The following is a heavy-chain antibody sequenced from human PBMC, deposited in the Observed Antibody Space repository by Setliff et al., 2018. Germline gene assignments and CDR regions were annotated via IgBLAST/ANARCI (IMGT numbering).Heavy chain of an antibody. J-gene: IGHJ4*02. D-gene: IGHD1-1*01. V-gene: IGHV4-38-2*01. CDR1: GYSISNIYY. Sequence: SETLSLTCAVSGYSISNIYYWGWIRQPPGKGLEWIATIHHSGSTNYNPSLKSRATISVDTSKNQFSLKVSPVTAADTAVYYGGRVGNWNFFYCWGQGTLGTVSS. CDR3: GRVGNWNFFYC. CDR2: IHHSGST.